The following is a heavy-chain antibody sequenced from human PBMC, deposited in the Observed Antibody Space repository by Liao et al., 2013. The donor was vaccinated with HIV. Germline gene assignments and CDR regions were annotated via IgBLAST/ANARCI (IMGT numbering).Heavy chain of an antibody. CDR1: GGSISSGSYY. V-gene: IGHV4-61*02. D-gene: IGHD6-19*01. CDR2: IYTSGST. CDR3: AREEGPWLDPGVFDY. J-gene: IGHJ4*02. Sequence: QVQLQESGPGLVKPSQTLSLTCTVSGGSISSGSYYWSWIRQPAGKGLEWIGRIYTSGSTNYNPSLKSRVTISVDTSKNQFSLKLSSVTAADTAVYYCAREEGPWLDPGVFDYWGQGTLVTVSS.